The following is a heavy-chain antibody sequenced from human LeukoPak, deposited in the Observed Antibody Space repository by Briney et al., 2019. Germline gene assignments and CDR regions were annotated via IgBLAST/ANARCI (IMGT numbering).Heavy chain of an antibody. CDR2: ISAYNGNT. D-gene: IGHD2-15*01. J-gene: IGHJ4*02. CDR3: ARVDGSPDY. V-gene: IGHV1-18*01. Sequence: ASVKVSCKASGYTFTSYGISWVRQAPGQGLEWMGWISAYNGNTNYAQKLQGRVTITRDTSISTVYMELTSLRSDDTAVYYCARVDGSPDYWGQGTLVTVSS. CDR1: GYTFTSYG.